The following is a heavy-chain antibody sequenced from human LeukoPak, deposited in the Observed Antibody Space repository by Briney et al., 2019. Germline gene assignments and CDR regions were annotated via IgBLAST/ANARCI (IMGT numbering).Heavy chain of an antibody. V-gene: IGHV1-58*02. CDR2: IVVGSGNT. CDR3: ARDSSGWYHWFDP. D-gene: IGHD6-19*01. J-gene: IGHJ5*02. Sequence: SVKVSCKASGFTFTSSAMQWVRQARGQRLEWIGWIVVGSGNTNYAQKFQERVTITGDMSTSTAYMELSSLRSEDTAVYYCARDSSGWYHWFDPWGQGTLVTVSS. CDR1: GFTFTSSA.